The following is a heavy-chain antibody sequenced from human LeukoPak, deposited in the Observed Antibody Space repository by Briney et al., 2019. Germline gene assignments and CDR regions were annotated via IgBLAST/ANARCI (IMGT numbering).Heavy chain of an antibody. CDR1: GYTFTSYG. J-gene: IGHJ6*03. Sequence: ASVKVSCKASGYTFTSYGISWVRQAPGQGLERMGWISAYNGNTNYAQKLQGRVTMTTDTSTSTAYMELRSLRSDDTAVYYCARGIVVVPAAHYYYYYMDVWGKGTTVTVSS. V-gene: IGHV1-18*01. D-gene: IGHD2-2*01. CDR3: ARGIVVVPAAHYYYYYMDV. CDR2: ISAYNGNT.